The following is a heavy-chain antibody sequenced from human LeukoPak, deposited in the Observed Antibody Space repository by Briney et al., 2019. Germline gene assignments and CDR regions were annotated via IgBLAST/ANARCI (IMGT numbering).Heavy chain of an antibody. CDR1: GFTFSDYY. J-gene: IGHJ4*02. Sequence: GGSLRLSCAASGFTFSDYYMSWIRHAPGKGLEWVSYISSSGSTIYYADSVKGRFTISRDNAKNSLYLQMDSLRAEDTAVYYCARGRFRYNSSWGIDYWGQGTLVTVSS. D-gene: IGHD6-13*01. V-gene: IGHV3-11*04. CDR2: ISSSGSTI. CDR3: ARGRFRYNSSWGIDY.